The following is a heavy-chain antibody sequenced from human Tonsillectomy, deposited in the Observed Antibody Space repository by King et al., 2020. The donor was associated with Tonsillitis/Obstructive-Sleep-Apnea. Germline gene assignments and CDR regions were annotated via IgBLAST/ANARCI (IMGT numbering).Heavy chain of an antibody. Sequence: VQLVESGGGLVQPGGSLRLSCAASGFTFISYAMRWVRQAPGEGVEWVSAITGIGGSPYEADSVKGRFTSSRDNAKNTLYLQMNSLRAEDTAVYYCAKSKSNSRDDTFDFWGQGTVVTVSS. CDR3: AKSKSNSRDDTFDF. CDR1: GFTFISYA. CDR2: ITGIGGSP. D-gene: IGHD4-11*01. V-gene: IGHV3-23*04. J-gene: IGHJ3*01.